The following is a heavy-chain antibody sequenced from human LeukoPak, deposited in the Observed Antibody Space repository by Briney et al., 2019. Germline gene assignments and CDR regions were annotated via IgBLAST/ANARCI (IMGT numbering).Heavy chain of an antibody. Sequence: SVKVSCKASGGTFSSYAISWVRQAPGQGLEWMEGIIPIFGTANYAQKFQGRVTMTRDTSISTAYMELSRLRSDDTAVYYCARELEGYCSSTSCYPFDYWGQGTLVTVSS. CDR1: GGTFSSYA. V-gene: IGHV1-69*05. CDR2: IIPIFGTA. CDR3: ARELEGYCSSTSCYPFDY. J-gene: IGHJ4*02. D-gene: IGHD2-2*01.